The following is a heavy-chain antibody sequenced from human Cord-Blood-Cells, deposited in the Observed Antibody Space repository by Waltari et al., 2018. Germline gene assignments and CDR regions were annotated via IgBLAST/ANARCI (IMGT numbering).Heavy chain of an antibody. CDR2: ISADGSNK. CDR3: ARDAPYYDFWSGYYFDY. D-gene: IGHD3-3*01. CDR1: GFTFSSYA. Sequence: QVQLVESGGGVVQPGRSLRLSCAASGFTFSSYAIHWVRQAPGKGLEWVAVISADGSNKYYADSVKGRFTISRDNSKNTLYLQMNSLRAEDTAVYYCARDAPYYDFWSGYYFDYWGQGTLVTVSS. V-gene: IGHV3-30-3*01. J-gene: IGHJ4*02.